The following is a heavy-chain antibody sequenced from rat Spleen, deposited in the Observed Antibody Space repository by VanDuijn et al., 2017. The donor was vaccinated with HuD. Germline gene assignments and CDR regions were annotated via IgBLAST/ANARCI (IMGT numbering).Heavy chain of an antibody. CDR2: MWRGGST. V-gene: IGHV2S63*01. J-gene: IGHJ4*01. Sequence: EVQLKESGPGLVQPSQTLSLTCSVSGFSLTDYSVHWVRQPPGKGLEWMGVMWRGGSTEYNSALKSRLSISRDTSKNHIFLKMNSLQREDTATYRCARAPGNGYVMDAWGQGASVTVSS. CDR3: ARAPGNGYVMDA. CDR1: GFSLTDYS. D-gene: IGHD5-1*01.